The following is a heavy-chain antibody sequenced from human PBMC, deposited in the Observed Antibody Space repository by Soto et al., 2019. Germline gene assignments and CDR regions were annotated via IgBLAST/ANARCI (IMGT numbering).Heavy chain of an antibody. Sequence: DSLKISCKGGGYNLIEYRIGRVRQLHVKGLEWMGISYPGDSDSRYSPSFQGHVTITVDKSTSTAYLQWNTLKASDTDMYYCATHISKFRDYYYAMDVWAQGTTVTISS. J-gene: IGHJ6*02. D-gene: IGHD4-4*01. CDR2: SYPGDSDS. CDR1: GYNLIEYR. CDR3: ATHISKFRDYYYAMDV. V-gene: IGHV5-51*01.